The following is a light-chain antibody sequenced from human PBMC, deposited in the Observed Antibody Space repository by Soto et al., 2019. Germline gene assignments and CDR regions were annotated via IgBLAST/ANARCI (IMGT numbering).Light chain of an antibody. CDR3: QSYDSSLSGSGV. Sequence: QSVLTQPPSVSGAQGQRVTISCSGSSSNIGAGYDVPWYQQLPGTAPKLLISANNIRPSGVPDRFSGSKSGTSASLAITGLQAEDEADYYCQSYDSSLSGSGVFCGGTKLTVL. J-gene: IGLJ3*02. V-gene: IGLV1-40*01. CDR2: ANN. CDR1: SSNIGAGYD.